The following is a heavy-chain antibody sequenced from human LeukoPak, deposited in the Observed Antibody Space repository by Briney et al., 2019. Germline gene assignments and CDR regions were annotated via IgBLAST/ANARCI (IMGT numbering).Heavy chain of an antibody. D-gene: IGHD3-16*01. V-gene: IGHV3-7*04. CDR1: GFTVSSNY. CDR2: IKQDGSEK. CDR3: ARDRHPFGGSYYRDF. J-gene: IGHJ4*02. Sequence: GGSLRLSCAASGFTVSSNYMSWIRQAPGKGLEWVANIKQDGSEKYYVDSVKGRFTISRDNAKNSLYLQMNSLRAEDTALYYCARDRHPFGGSYYRDFWGQGTLVTVSS.